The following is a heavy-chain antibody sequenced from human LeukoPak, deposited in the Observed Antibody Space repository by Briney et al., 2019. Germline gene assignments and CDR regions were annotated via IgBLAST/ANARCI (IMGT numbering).Heavy chain of an antibody. V-gene: IGHV3-30*02. D-gene: IGHD1-26*01. Sequence: SGGSLRLSCAASGFTFSSYGMHWVRQAPGKGLEWVAFIRYDGSNKYYADSVKGRFTISRDNSKNTLYLQMNSLRAEDTAVYYCAKDTGSYYYYYYYMDVWGKGTTVTVSS. CDR3: AKDTGSYYYYYYYMDV. J-gene: IGHJ6*03. CDR2: IRYDGSNK. CDR1: GFTFSSYG.